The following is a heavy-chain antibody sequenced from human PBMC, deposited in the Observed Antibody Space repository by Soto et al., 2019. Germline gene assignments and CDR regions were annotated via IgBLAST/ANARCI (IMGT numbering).Heavy chain of an antibody. V-gene: IGHV3-9*01. CDR3: AKDSLHLGGFDY. Sequence: EVQLVESGGGLVQPGRSLRLSCAASGFTFDDYAMHWVRQAPGKGLEWVSGISWNSGSIGYADSVKGRFTISRDNAKNSLYLHMNSLRAEDTALYYCAKDSLHLGGFDYWGQGTLVTVSS. CDR2: ISWNSGSI. J-gene: IGHJ4*02. CDR1: GFTFDDYA. D-gene: IGHD3-16*01.